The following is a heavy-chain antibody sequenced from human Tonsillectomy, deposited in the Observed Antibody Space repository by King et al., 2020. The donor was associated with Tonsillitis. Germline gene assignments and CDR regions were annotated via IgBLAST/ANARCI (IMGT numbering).Heavy chain of an antibody. CDR3: ASSGYSYATYYYFDY. CDR1: GFTFSSYA. D-gene: IGHD5-18*01. Sequence: VQLVESGGGLVQPGGSLRLSCAASGFTFSSYAMSWVRQAPGKGLEWVSVISGSVGSTYYADSVKGRFTISRDNSKNTLYLQMNSLRAEDTAVYYCASSGYSYATYYYFDYWGQGTLVTVSS. CDR2: ISGSVGST. J-gene: IGHJ4*02. V-gene: IGHV3-23*04.